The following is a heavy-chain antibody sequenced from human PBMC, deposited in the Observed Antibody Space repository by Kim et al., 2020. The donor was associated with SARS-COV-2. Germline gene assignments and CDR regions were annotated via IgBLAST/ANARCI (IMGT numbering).Heavy chain of an antibody. D-gene: IGHD2-15*01. Sequence: SVKVSCKASGGTFSSYAISWVRQAPGQGLEWMGGIIPIFGTANYAQKFQGRVTITADESTSTAYMELSSLRSEDTAVYYCARVLLCDGSCYRSWDVYYGMDVWGQGTTVTVSS. CDR1: GGTFSSYA. V-gene: IGHV1-69*13. CDR3: ARVLLCDGSCYRSWDVYYGMDV. CDR2: IIPIFGTA. J-gene: IGHJ6*02.